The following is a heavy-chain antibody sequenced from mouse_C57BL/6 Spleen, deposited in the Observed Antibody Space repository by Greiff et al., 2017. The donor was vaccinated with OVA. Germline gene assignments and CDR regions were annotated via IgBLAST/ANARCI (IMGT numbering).Heavy chain of an antibody. Sequence: VQLQQPGAELVKPGASVKMSCKASGYTFTSYWITWVKQRPGQGLEWIGDIYPGSGSTNYNEKFKSKATLTVDTSSSTAYMQLSSLTSEDSAVYYCAREDYGSFYYVDYWGQGTTLTVSS. CDR2: IYPGSGST. D-gene: IGHD1-1*01. V-gene: IGHV1-55*01. CDR3: AREDYGSFYYVDY. J-gene: IGHJ2*01. CDR1: GYTFTSYW.